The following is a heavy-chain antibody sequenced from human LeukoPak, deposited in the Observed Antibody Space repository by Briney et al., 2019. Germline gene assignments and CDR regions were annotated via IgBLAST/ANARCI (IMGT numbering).Heavy chain of an antibody. CDR3: ARQGRIYYDSSGPSYGMDV. D-gene: IGHD3-22*01. CDR1: GGSISSYY. V-gene: IGHV4-59*08. J-gene: IGHJ6*02. CDR2: IYYSGST. Sequence: PSETLSLTCTVSGGSISSYYWSWIRQPPGKGLEWIGYIYYSGSTNYNPSLKSRVTISVDTSKNQFSLKLSSVTAADTAVYYCARQGRIYYDSSGPSYGMDVWGQGTTVTVSS.